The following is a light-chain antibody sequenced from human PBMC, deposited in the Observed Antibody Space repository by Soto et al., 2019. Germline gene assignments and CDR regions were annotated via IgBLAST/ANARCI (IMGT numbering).Light chain of an antibody. CDR2: DVS. J-gene: IGLJ2*01. CDR3: SSYTSRTTVI. V-gene: IGLV2-14*01. CDR1: SSDVGGYNY. Sequence: QSALTQPASVSGSPGQSITISCTGTSSDVGGYNYVSWYQQHPGKAPKVMIYDVSNRPSGVSNRFSGSKSGNTASLTISGLQAEDEAVYYCSSYTSRTTVIFGGGTKVTVL.